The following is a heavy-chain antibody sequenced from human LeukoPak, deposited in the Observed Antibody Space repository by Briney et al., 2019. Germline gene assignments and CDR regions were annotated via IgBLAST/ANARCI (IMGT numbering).Heavy chain of an antibody. CDR3: AGPRVTTAYYFDY. V-gene: IGHV4-34*01. CDR2: INHSGSI. CDR1: GGSFSGYY. D-gene: IGHD1-1*01. J-gene: IGHJ4*02. Sequence: SETLSLTCAVYGGSFSGYYWSWIRQPPGKGLEWIGEINHSGSINYNPSLKSRVTISVDTSKNQFSLKLSSVTAADTAVYYCAGPRVTTAYYFDYWGQGTLVTVSS.